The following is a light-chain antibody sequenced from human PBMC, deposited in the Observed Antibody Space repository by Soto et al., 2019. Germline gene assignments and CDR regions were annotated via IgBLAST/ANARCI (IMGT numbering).Light chain of an antibody. J-gene: IGLJ3*02. CDR1: TSNIGSNN. V-gene: IGLV1-47*02. Sequence: QSVLAQPPSMSGTPGQRLTISCSGGTSNIGSNNVYWYQQLPGAAPKLLIYSNDQRPSGVPERFSGSRSGTSASLAISDLRSEDEGYYFCAAWDDSLRGVMFGGGTKVTVL. CDR2: SND. CDR3: AAWDDSLRGVM.